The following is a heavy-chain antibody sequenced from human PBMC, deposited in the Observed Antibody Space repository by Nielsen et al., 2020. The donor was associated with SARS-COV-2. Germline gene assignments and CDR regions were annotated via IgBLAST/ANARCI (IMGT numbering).Heavy chain of an antibody. Sequence: SETLSLTCAVYGGSFGGYYWSWIRQPPGKGLEWIGEINHSGSTNYNPSLKSRVTISVDTSKNQFSLKLSSVTAADTAVYYCARGLRVWGSYDYWGQGTPVTVS. J-gene: IGHJ4*02. V-gene: IGHV4-34*01. CDR2: INHSGST. D-gene: IGHD3-16*01. CDR3: ARGLRVWGSYDY. CDR1: GGSFGGYY.